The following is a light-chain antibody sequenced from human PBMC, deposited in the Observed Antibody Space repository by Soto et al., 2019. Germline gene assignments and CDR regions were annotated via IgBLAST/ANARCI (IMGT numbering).Light chain of an antibody. CDR1: SSNIGSNT. CDR2: SNN. V-gene: IGLV1-44*01. J-gene: IGLJ3*02. Sequence: QSVLTQPPSASGTPGQRVTISCSGSSSNIGSNTVNWYQQLPGTAPKLLIYSNNQRPSGGPDRFSGSKSGTSASLAISGRQSDDEADYYCAAWDDSLNGWVFGGGTKLPVL. CDR3: AAWDDSLNGWV.